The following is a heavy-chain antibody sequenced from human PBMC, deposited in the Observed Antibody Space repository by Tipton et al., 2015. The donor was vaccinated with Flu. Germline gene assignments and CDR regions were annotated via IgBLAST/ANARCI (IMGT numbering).Heavy chain of an antibody. D-gene: IGHD6-19*01. CDR3: ARVGGGSDWGTIDY. CDR1: GDSIGSRYF. Sequence: TLSLTCSVSGDSIGSRYFWGWIRQPPGKGLEWIGNVHRTGSTYYNPSLRSRVTITVDRPKNHFSLRLTSVTAADTAVYYCARVGGGSDWGTIDYWGQGTLVTVSS. J-gene: IGHJ4*02. V-gene: IGHV4-38-2*02. CDR2: VHRTGST.